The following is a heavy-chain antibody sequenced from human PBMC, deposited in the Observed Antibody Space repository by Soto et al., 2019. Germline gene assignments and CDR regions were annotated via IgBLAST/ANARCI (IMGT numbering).Heavy chain of an antibody. Sequence: QVQLVQSGAEVKKPGASVKVSCKISGYTFTSYHISWVRQAPGQGLEWMGWISAYNTNTNYAQKFQGRVTMTTDTLASTAYMELRSLRSDDSAVYYCARDTPPTDYWGQGTLVTVSS. V-gene: IGHV1-18*01. CDR3: ARDTPPTDY. CDR2: ISAYNTNT. CDR1: GYTFTSYH. J-gene: IGHJ4*02.